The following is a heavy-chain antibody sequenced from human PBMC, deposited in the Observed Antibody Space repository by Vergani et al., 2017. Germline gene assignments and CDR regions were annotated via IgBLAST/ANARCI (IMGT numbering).Heavy chain of an antibody. D-gene: IGHD6-13*01. CDR2: INTNTGNP. J-gene: IGHJ6*03. CDR3: ARHYSSSWYPDYYYYYMDV. V-gene: IGHV7-4-1*02. CDR1: GYTFTSYA. Sequence: QVQLVQSGSELKKPGASVKVSCKASGYTFTSYAMNWVRQAPGQGLEWMGWINTNTGNPTYAQGFTGRFIFSLDTSVSTAYLQISSLKAEDTAVYYCARHYSSSWYPDYYYYYMDVWGKGTTVTVSS.